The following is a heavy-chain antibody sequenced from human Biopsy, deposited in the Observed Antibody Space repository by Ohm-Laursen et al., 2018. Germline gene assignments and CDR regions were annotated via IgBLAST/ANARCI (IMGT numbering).Heavy chain of an antibody. V-gene: IGHV4-31*03. Sequence: TLSPTCTVSTVSINVDGYYWDWIRQLPGRGLVWIGNIDHSGTNYYNPRLKSRLTMSVDTSKNQFYLRLRAVTAADTAVYFCATFQASWDTTQGGDYWGQGTLVTVSS. CDR3: ATFQASWDTTQGGDY. CDR2: IDHSGTN. J-gene: IGHJ4*01. CDR1: TVSINVDGYY. D-gene: IGHD1-26*01.